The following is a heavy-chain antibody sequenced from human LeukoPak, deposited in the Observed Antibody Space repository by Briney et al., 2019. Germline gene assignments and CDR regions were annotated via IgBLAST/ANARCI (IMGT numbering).Heavy chain of an antibody. CDR3: ARSGRGLATRFDP. J-gene: IGHJ5*02. V-gene: IGHV4-59*13. D-gene: IGHD1-26*01. CDR1: GGSISSYY. Sequence: PSETLSLTCTVSGGSISSYYWSWIRQPPGKGLDWLGYIYYTGSTNYNPSLKSRVTLSVDTSKNQFSLKLSSVTAADTAVYYCARSGRGLATRFDPWGQGILVTVSS. CDR2: IYYTGST.